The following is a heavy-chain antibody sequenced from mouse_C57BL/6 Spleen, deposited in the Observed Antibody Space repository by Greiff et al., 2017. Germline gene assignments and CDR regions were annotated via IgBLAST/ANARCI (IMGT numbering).Heavy chain of an antibody. CDR1: GFTFSSYG. Sequence: EVKLMESGGDLVKPGGSLKLSCAASGFTFSSYGMSWVRQTPDKRLEWVATISSGGSYTYYPDSVKGRFTISRDNAKNTLYLQMSSLKSEDTAMYYCARRPVYYGNYEDAMDYWGQGTSVTVSS. D-gene: IGHD2-1*01. J-gene: IGHJ4*01. CDR2: ISSGGSYT. V-gene: IGHV5-6*02. CDR3: ARRPVYYGNYEDAMDY.